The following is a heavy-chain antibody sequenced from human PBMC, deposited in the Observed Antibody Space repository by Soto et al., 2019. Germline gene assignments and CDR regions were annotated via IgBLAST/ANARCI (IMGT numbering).Heavy chain of an antibody. CDR1: GYTFTSYA. Sequence: ASVKVSCEASGYTFTSYAMHWVRQAPGQRLEWMGWINAGNGNTKYSQKFQGRVTITRDTSASTAYMELSSLRSEDTAVYYCARGLLTRNVPYCSGGSCSLFDYWGQGTLVTVSS. CDR2: INAGNGNT. J-gene: IGHJ4*02. D-gene: IGHD2-15*01. V-gene: IGHV1-3*01. CDR3: ARGLLTRNVPYCSGGSCSLFDY.